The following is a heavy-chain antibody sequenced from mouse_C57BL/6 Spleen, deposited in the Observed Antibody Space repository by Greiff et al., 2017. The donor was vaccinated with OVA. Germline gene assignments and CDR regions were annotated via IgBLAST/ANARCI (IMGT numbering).Heavy chain of an antibody. D-gene: IGHD2-4*01. CDR2: ISYDGSN. Sequence: EVKLMESGPGLVKPSQSLSLTCSVTGYSITSGYYWNWIRQFPGNKLEWMGYISYDGSNNYNPSLKNRISITRDTANNQYYLKLNSVTTEDTATKYSARRMGYDYDVPCAMDYWGQGTSVTVAS. CDR1: GYSITSGYY. J-gene: IGHJ4*01. V-gene: IGHV3-6*01. CDR3: ARRMGYDYDVPCAMDY.